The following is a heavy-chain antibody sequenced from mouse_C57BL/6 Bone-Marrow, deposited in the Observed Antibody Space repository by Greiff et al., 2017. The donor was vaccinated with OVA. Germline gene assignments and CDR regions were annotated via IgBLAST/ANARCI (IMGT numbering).Heavy chain of an antibody. V-gene: IGHV1-55*01. J-gene: IGHJ1*03. CDR2: LYPGSGST. CDR1: GYTFTSYW. Sequence: QVQLQQPGAELVKPGASVKMSCKASGYTFTSYWITWVKQRPGQGLEWIGDLYPGSGSTNYNEKFKSKATLTVDTSSSTAYMQLSSLTSEDSAVYYCARDTTVVPWYFDVWGTGTTVTVSS. CDR3: ARDTTVVPWYFDV. D-gene: IGHD1-1*01.